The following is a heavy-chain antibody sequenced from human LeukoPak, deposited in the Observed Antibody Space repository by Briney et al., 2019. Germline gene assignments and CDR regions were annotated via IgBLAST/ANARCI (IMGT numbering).Heavy chain of an antibody. CDR2: IRSKANSYAT. V-gene: IGHV3-73*01. CDR3: ARVFFGEELGGYYYYYYMDV. CDR1: GFTFSGSA. D-gene: IGHD7-27*01. Sequence: GGSLRLSCAASGFTFSGSAMHWVRQASGKGLEWVGRIRSKANSYATAYAASVKGRFTISRDDSKNTAYLRMNSLKTEDTAVYYCARVFFGEELGGYYYYYYMDVWGKGTTVTVSS. J-gene: IGHJ6*03.